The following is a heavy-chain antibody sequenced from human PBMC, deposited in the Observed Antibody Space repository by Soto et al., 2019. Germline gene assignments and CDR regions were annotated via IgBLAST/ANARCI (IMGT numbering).Heavy chain of an antibody. D-gene: IGHD2-15*01. CDR3: ASAGAATLSDY. CDR2: IYYSGST. V-gene: IGHV4-59*01. Sequence: PSETLSLTCTVSGGSISNYYWSWIRQPPGKGLEWIGYIYYSGSTNYNPSLKSRVTISVDTSKNQFSLKLSSVTAADTAVYDCASAGAATLSDYWGQGTLVTVSS. CDR1: GGSISNYY. J-gene: IGHJ4*02.